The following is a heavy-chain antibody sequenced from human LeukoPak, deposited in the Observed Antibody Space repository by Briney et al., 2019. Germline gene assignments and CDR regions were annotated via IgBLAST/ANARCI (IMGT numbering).Heavy chain of an antibody. CDR1: GYTFTGYY. D-gene: IGHD3-22*01. J-gene: IGHJ4*02. Sequence: ASVKVSCKASGYTFTGYYMRWVRQAPGQGLEWMGWINPNSGGTNYAQKFQGRVTMTRDTSISTAYMELSRLRSDDTAVYYCARVFYYDSSGYSGNDYWGQGTLVTVSS. V-gene: IGHV1-2*02. CDR3: ARVFYYDSSGYSGNDY. CDR2: INPNSGGT.